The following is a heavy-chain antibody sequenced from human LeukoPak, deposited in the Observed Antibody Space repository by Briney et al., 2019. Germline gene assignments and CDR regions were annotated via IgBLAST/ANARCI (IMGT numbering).Heavy chain of an antibody. V-gene: IGHV3-30*02. CDR1: GFPFSSYG. J-gene: IGHJ4*02. D-gene: IGHD6-13*01. CDR2: IRYDGSNK. Sequence: PGGSLRLSCAASGFPFSSYGMHWVRQAPGKGLEWGAFIRYDGSNKYYADSVKGRFTLSRDNSKNTLYLQMNSLRAEDTAVYYCAKVGGLAAAGLEYWGQGTVVTVSS. CDR3: AKVGGLAAAGLEY.